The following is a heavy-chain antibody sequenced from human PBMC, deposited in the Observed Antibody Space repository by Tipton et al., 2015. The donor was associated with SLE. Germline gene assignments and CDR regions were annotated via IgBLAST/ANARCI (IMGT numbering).Heavy chain of an antibody. J-gene: IGHJ3*02. CDR2: INHGGST. D-gene: IGHD3-16*02. Sequence: TLSLTCSIYGGSFGGYYWSWIRQPPGKGLEWIGEINHGGSTNYNPSLKSRVTISVDTSKNQFSRKLSSVTAADTAVYYCAQAHLWGSYRYASDIWGQGTMVTVSS. CDR3: AQAHLWGSYRYASDI. V-gene: IGHV4-34*01. CDR1: GGSFGGYY.